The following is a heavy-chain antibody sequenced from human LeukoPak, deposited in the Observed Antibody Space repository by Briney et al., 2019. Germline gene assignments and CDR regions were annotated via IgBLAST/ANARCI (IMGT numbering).Heavy chain of an antibody. CDR3: ARDPVYDFWSGYWDY. J-gene: IGHJ4*02. CDR1: GYTLTGYY. D-gene: IGHD3-3*01. CDR2: INPNSGGT. V-gene: IGHV1-2*06. Sequence: ASVKVSCKASGYTLTGYYMHWARQAPGQGLEWMGRINPNSGGTNYAQKFQGRVTMTRDTSISTAYMELSRLRSDDTAVYYCARDPVYDFWSGYWDYWGQGTLVTVSS.